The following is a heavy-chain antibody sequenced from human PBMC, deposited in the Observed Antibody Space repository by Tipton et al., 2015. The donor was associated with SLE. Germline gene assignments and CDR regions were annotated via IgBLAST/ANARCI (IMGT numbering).Heavy chain of an antibody. Sequence: LRLSCTVSGGPISSGSYYWSWIRQPAGKGLEWIGRIYTSGSTNYNPSLKSRVTISVDTSKNQFSLKLSSVTAADTAVYYCARGGRLVEGPMDVWGKGTTVTVSS. D-gene: IGHD6-19*01. CDR2: IYTSGST. V-gene: IGHV4-61*02. J-gene: IGHJ6*03. CDR3: ARGGRLVEGPMDV. CDR1: GGPISSGSYY.